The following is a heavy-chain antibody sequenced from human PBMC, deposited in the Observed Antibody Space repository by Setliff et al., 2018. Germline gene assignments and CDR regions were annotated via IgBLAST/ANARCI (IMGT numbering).Heavy chain of an antibody. D-gene: IGHD4-4*01. CDR2: IYYSGST. J-gene: IGHJ4*02. V-gene: IGHV4-38-2*01. Sequence: SETLSLTCAVSGYSISSGYYWGRIRQPPGKGLEWIGSIYYSGSTYKNPSLKSRLTISVDMSRNQFSLKLSSVTAADTAVYYCNAYEYSFDFWGQGTLVTVSS. CDR3: NAYEYSFDF. CDR1: GYSISSGYY.